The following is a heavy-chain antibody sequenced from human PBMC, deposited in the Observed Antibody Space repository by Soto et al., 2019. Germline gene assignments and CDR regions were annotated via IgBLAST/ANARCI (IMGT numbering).Heavy chain of an antibody. Sequence: GASLTLSFVDFGFTFISNAMSWVRQAPGKGLEWVSAISGTTDNTYYADSVKGRFTISRDNSKNTLYLQMNSLRAEDTALYYCARSLRGVIIDFDSWGQGT. CDR3: ARSLRGVIIDFDS. D-gene: IGHD3-10*01. J-gene: IGHJ4*02. CDR1: GFTFISNA. V-gene: IGHV3-23*01. CDR2: ISGTTDNT.